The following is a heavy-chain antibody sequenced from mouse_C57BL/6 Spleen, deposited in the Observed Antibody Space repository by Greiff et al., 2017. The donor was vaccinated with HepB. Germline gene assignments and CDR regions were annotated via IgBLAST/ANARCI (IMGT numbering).Heavy chain of an antibody. CDR1: GFSFNTYA. CDR3: VRLSTVEAY. V-gene: IGHV10-1*01. CDR2: IRSKSNNYAT. J-gene: IGHJ3*01. D-gene: IGHD1-1*01. Sequence: EVKVEESGGGLVQPKGSLKLSCAASGFSFNTYAMNWVRQAPGKGLEWVARIRSKSNNYATYYADSVKDRFTISRDDSESMLYLQMNNLKTEDTAMYYCVRLSTVEAYWGQGTLVTVSA.